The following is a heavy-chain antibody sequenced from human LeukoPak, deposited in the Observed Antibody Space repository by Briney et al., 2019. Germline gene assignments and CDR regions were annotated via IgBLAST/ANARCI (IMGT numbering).Heavy chain of an antibody. CDR1: GGSFSGYY. D-gene: IGHD6-19*01. CDR3: ARRSPYSTGWSSYFDY. CDR2: INHSGST. Sequence: SQTLSLTCAVYGGSFSGYYWSWIRQPPGKGLEWIGEINHSGSTNYNPSLKSRVTISVDTSKNQFSLKLSSVTAADTAVYYCARRSPYSTGWSSYFDYWGQGALVTVSS. J-gene: IGHJ4*02. V-gene: IGHV4-34*01.